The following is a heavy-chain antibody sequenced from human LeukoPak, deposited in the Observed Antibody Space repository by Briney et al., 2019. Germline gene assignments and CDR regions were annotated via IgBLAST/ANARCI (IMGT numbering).Heavy chain of an antibody. CDR1: GGSISSYY. V-gene: IGHV4-59*01. CDR2: TYYSGST. J-gene: IGHJ3*02. Sequence: PSETLSLTCTVSGGSISSYYWSWIRQPPGKGLEWIGYTYYSGSTNYNPSLKSRVTISVDTSKNQFSLKLSSVTAADTAVYYCARSRDGYNFAFDIWGQGTMVTVSS. CDR3: ARSRDGYNFAFDI. D-gene: IGHD5-24*01.